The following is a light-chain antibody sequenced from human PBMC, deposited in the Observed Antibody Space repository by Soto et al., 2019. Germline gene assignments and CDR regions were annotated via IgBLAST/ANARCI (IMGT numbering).Light chain of an antibody. J-gene: IGKJ1*01. Sequence: EIVLTQSPVTLSLSPGERATLSCRASQSVSNNYLAWYQQKPGQAPRLLIYVASNRAPGIPDRFSGSGSGTDFTLTISRLEPEDFAVYYCQQYASSRTFGQGTKVDIK. CDR3: QQYASSRT. V-gene: IGKV3-20*01. CDR2: VAS. CDR1: QSVSNNY.